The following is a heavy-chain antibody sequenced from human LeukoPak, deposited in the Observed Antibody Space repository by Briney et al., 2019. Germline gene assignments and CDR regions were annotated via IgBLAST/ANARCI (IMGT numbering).Heavy chain of an antibody. CDR2: ISGDGGSP. CDR1: GFPFDDYA. D-gene: IGHD3-22*01. J-gene: IGHJ4*02. CDR3: AKVLGYYDSSGYYQEGGFDY. Sequence: GSLRLSCAASGFPFDDYAINWVRQAQGKGLEWVSLISGDGGSPYYADSGKGRFTISRDNSKNFLYLQMNSLRTEDTDLYYCAKVLGYYDSSGYYQEGGFDYWGQGTLVTVSS. V-gene: IGHV3-43*02.